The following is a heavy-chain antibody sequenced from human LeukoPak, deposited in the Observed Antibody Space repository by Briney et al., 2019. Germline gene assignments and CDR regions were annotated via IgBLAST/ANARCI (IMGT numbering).Heavy chain of an antibody. Sequence: GGSLRLSCVASGFTFSSYAMSWVRQAPGKGLEWVSAISGSGVTTHYAGSVKGRFSISRDNSKNTLYLQMNSLRAEDTAVYYCAKVHYTFRVGATTYIDYWGQGTLVTVSS. J-gene: IGHJ4*02. D-gene: IGHD1-26*01. CDR1: GFTFSSYA. CDR3: AKVHYTFRVGATTYIDY. V-gene: IGHV3-23*01. CDR2: ISGSGVTT.